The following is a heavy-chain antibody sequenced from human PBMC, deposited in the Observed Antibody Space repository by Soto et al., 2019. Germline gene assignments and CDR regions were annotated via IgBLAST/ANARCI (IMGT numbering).Heavy chain of an antibody. CDR3: AREITPRTVVVFAATTGGMDV. J-gene: IGHJ6*02. Sequence: ASVKVSCKASGYTFTGYYMHWVRQAPGQGLEWMGWINPNSGGTNYAQKFQGWVTMTRDTSISTAYMELSRLRSDDTAVYYCAREITPRTVVVFAATTGGMDVWGQGTTVTVSS. V-gene: IGHV1-2*04. CDR2: INPNSGGT. CDR1: GYTFTGYY. D-gene: IGHD2-15*01.